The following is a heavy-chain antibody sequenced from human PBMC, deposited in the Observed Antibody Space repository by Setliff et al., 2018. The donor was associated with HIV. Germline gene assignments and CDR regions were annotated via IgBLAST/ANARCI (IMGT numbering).Heavy chain of an antibody. V-gene: IGHV3-30*04. D-gene: IGHD3-16*01. CDR1: GFTFSSYA. CDR3: AKGGTFFQH. CDR2: ISYDGSNK. Sequence: HPGGSLRLSCAASGFTFSSYAIHWVRQAPGKGLEWVAVISYDGSNKYYADSVKGRFTISRDNSKNTLYLQLNSLRAEDTAVYHCAKGGTFFQHWGQGTLVTVSS. J-gene: IGHJ1*01.